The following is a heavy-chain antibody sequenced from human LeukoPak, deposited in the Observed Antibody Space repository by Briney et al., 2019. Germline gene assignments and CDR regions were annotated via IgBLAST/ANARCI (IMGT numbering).Heavy chain of an antibody. D-gene: IGHD4-17*01. CDR1: GFTFSSYA. Sequence: GGSLRLSCAASGFTFSSYAMSWVRQAPGKRLEWVSIIYANGDTLYAASVRGRFTFSRDNSKNTLYLQMNSLRAEDTAVYYCAHGGYPLTYWGQGTLVTVSS. CDR2: IYANGDT. J-gene: IGHJ4*02. CDR3: AHGGYPLTY. V-gene: IGHV3-23*05.